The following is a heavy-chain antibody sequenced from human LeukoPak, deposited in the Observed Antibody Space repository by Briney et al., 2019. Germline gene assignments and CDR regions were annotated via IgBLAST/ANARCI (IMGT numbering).Heavy chain of an antibody. CDR3: AKDPNWDRGY. CDR2: IGTSASST. J-gene: IGHJ4*02. D-gene: IGHD7-27*01. CDR1: GFTFSSYT. Sequence: PGGSLRLSCATSGFTFSSYTMTWVRQAPGKGREYVSGIGTSASSTTYADSVKGRFTISRDNSKNALYLQMNSLRVEDTAVYYCAKDPNWDRGYWGQGTLVTVSS. V-gene: IGHV3-23*01.